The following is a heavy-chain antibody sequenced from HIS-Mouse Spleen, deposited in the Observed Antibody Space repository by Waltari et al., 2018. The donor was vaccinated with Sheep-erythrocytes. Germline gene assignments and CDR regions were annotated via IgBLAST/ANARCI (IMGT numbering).Heavy chain of an antibody. CDR1: GGSISSSSYY. Sequence: QLQPQESGPGLVKPSETLSLTCTVSGGSISSSSYYWGWIRQPPGKGLEWIGSIYYSGSTYYNPSLKSRVTISVDTSKNQFSLKLSSVTAADTAVYYCARHKDTAMVHFDYWGQGTLVTVSS. CDR3: ARHKDTAMVHFDY. J-gene: IGHJ4*02. CDR2: IYYSGST. D-gene: IGHD5-18*01. V-gene: IGHV4-39*01.